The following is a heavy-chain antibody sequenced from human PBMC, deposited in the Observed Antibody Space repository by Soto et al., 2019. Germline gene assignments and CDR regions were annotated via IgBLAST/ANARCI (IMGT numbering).Heavy chain of an antibody. CDR3: ASAHYGPSGYYFDS. Sequence: QVQLQESGSGLVKPSQTLSLTCTVSGDSISSGGYSWSWIRQPPRQGLEVIGYIYHTGSTSYSPTLKNRVTMSVDKSKHQSSLSLNSVTAADTAIYYCASAHYGPSGYYFDSWGQGALFTVSS. J-gene: IGHJ4*02. D-gene: IGHD3-22*01. V-gene: IGHV4-30-2*01. CDR1: GDSISSGGYS. CDR2: IYHTGST.